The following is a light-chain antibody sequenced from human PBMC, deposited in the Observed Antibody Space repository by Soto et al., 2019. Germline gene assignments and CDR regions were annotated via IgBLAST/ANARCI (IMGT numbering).Light chain of an antibody. CDR1: QTISTC. CDR3: QLYNLNTWS. V-gene: IGKV1-5*01. J-gene: IGKJ1*01. Sequence: DIQVTQSPPTLSASVGDRVTITCRARQTISTCMAWYQQKPGQAPKLLVYDASTLPSGVPSRFSGSGSGTDFTLTITTLQPDDFATYFCQLYNLNTWSFGPGTKVDIK. CDR2: DAS.